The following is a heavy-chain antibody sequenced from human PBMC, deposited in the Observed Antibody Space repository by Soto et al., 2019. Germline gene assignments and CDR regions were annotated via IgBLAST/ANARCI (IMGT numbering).Heavy chain of an antibody. CDR3: ATLGGGIDY. CDR2: TYYTSKWHN. J-gene: IGHJ4*02. CDR1: GTSVSSNSVT. Sequence: QVQLQQSGPGLVKPSQPLSLTCAISGTSVSSNSVTWNWIRQSPSRGLEWLGRTYYTSKWHNDYAASVKSRITINPDTSKNQFSLQLNSVTPEDTAVYYCATLGGGIDYWGQGTLVTVSS. V-gene: IGHV6-1*01. D-gene: IGHD3-16*01.